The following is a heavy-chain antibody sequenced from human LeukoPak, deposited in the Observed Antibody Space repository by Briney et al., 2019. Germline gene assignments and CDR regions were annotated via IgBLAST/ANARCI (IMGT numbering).Heavy chain of an antibody. Sequence: PGGSLRLSCAASGFTFSSFAMSWVRQAPGKGLEWVSAISATGTSTYYADSVKGRFTISRDKSKNMLYLQMNSLRAEDTAVYYCASLLYYDILTGVDYWGQGALVTVSS. V-gene: IGHV3-23*01. CDR3: ASLLYYDILTGVDY. CDR1: GFTFSSFA. J-gene: IGHJ4*02. D-gene: IGHD3-9*01. CDR2: ISATGTST.